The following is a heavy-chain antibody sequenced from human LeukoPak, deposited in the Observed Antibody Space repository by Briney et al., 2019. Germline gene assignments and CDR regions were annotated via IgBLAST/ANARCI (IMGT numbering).Heavy chain of an antibody. J-gene: IGHJ4*02. CDR1: GGSISSSSYY. CDR2: IYYSGST. V-gene: IGHV4-39*01. Sequence: SETLSLTCTVSGGSISSSSYYWGWIRQPPGKGLEWIGSIYYSGSTYYNPSLKSRVTISVDTSKNQFSLKLSSVTAADTAVYYCARHWEYQLLAVGSYYFDYWGQGTLVTVSS. CDR3: ARHWEYQLLAVGSYYFDY. D-gene: IGHD2-2*01.